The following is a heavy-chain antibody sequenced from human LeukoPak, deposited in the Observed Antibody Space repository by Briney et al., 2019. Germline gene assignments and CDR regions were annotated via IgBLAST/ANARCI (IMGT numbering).Heavy chain of an antibody. D-gene: IGHD3-10*01. V-gene: IGHV4-30-4*01. J-gene: IGHJ5*02. CDR3: ARSLLSAGSGSYGFDP. Sequence: PSETLSLTCSVSSGSISSGDYYWSWIRQPPGKGLEWIGHIYYSGSTHHNPSLKSRVTISVDTSKNQFSLKLSSVTATDTAVYYCARSLLSAGSGSYGFDPWGQGTLVTVSS. CDR2: IYYSGST. CDR1: SGSISSGDYY.